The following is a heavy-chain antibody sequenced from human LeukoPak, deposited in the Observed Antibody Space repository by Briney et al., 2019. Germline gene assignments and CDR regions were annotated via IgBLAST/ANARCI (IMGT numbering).Heavy chain of an antibody. CDR2: IDSSGTII. V-gene: IGHV3-48*03. CDR3: ARGWFDA. J-gene: IGHJ5*02. CDR1: GFTFSDHE. Sequence: GGSLRLSCAASGFTFSDHEMNWVRQAPGKGLEWLSYIDSSGTIIYDADSAKGRFTISRDNAKNSLYLQLSSLRVEDTAFYYSARGWFDAWGRGTLVTVSS.